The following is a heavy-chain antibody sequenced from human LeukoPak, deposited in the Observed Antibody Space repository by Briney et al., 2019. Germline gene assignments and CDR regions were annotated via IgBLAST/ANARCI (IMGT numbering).Heavy chain of an antibody. CDR1: GYNFSNYD. Sequence: ASVKVSCKASGYNFSNYDINWVRQATGRGLEWMGLMNPKSGSAAYAPRFQGKVTMTRNTSISMAYLELSSLKSEDTAVYYCARGTLYWGQGTLATVSS. CDR2: MNPKSGSA. V-gene: IGHV1-8*01. CDR3: ARGTLY. J-gene: IGHJ4*02.